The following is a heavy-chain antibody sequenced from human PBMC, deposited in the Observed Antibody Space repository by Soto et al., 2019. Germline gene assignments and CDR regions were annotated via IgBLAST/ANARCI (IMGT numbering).Heavy chain of an antibody. J-gene: IGHJ3*02. V-gene: IGHV3-21*01. D-gene: IGHD2-15*01. CDR1: GFTFSSYS. CDR3: AREGCSGGSCYYGNDAFDI. Sequence: GGSLRLSCAASGFTFSSYSMNWVRQAPGKGLEWVSSISSSSSYIYYADSAKGRFTISRDNAKNSLYLQMNSLRAEDTAVYYCAREGCSGGSCYYGNDAFDIWGQGTMVT. CDR2: ISSSSSYI.